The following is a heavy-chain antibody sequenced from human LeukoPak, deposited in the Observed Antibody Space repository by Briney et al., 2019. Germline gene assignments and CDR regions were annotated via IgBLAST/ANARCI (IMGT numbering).Heavy chain of an antibody. Sequence: GASVKVSCKASGGTFSSYAISWVRQAPGQGLEWMERIIPILGIANYAQKFQGRVTITADKSTSTAYMELSSLRSEDTAVYYCAREEVTKGYFQHWGQGTLVTVSS. CDR1: GGTFSSYA. V-gene: IGHV1-69*04. D-gene: IGHD2-8*01. J-gene: IGHJ1*01. CDR2: IIPILGIA. CDR3: AREEVTKGYFQH.